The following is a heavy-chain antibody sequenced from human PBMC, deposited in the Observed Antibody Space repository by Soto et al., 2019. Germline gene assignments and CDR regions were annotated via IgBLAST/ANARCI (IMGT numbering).Heavy chain of an antibody. J-gene: IGHJ6*03. V-gene: IGHV4-59*01. CDR2: IYYSGSS. CDR3: ARGQHSDYYYFYYLDV. D-gene: IGHD1-1*01. CDR1: GGSISSYY. Sequence: QVQLQESGPGLVKPSETLSLTCTVSGGSISSYYWSWIRQPPGKGLEWIGYIYYSGSSNYNHSLKSLVTISVDTSTTQFSRRLISVPAEDTGVYCCARGQHSDYYYFYYLDVWGKGTTVTVSS.